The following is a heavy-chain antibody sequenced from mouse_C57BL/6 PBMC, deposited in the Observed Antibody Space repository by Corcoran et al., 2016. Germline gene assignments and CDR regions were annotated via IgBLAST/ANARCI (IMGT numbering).Heavy chain of an antibody. Sequence: EVQLQQSGPVLVKPGASVKMSCKASGYTFTDYYMNWVKQSHGKSLEWIGVINPYNGGTSYNQKFKGKATLTVDKSSSTAYMELNSLTSEDSAVYYCARTGLMGYYGSSPYYYAMDYWGQGTSVTVSS. J-gene: IGHJ4*01. CDR1: GYTFTDYY. CDR2: INPYNGGT. CDR3: ARTGLMGYYGSSPYYYAMDY. V-gene: IGHV1-19*01. D-gene: IGHD1-1*01.